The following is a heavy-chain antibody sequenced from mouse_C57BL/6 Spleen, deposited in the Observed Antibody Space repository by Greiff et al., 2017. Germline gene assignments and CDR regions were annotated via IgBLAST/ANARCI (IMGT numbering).Heavy chain of an antibody. CDR2: INPSSGYT. V-gene: IGHV1-4*01. CDR3: AKGDYCYGSRRHYFDY. Sequence: VQLQQSGAELARPGASVKMSCKASGYTFTSYTMHWVKQRPGQGLEWIGYINPSSGYTKYNQKFKDKATLTADKSTSTAYMQLSRLTSEDSAVYYCAKGDYCYGSRRHYFDYWGQGTTLTVSS. CDR1: GYTFTSYT. D-gene: IGHD1-1*01. J-gene: IGHJ2*01.